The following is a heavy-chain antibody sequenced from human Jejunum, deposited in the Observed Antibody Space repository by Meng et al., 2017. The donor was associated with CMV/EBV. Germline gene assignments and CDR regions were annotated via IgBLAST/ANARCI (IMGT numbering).Heavy chain of an antibody. J-gene: IGHJ4*02. Sequence: GFISNTDYVCGWIRQSPGKGLEWIGSIYYTGNTYHNPSFKSRVTVSVETSKNQFSLRLSSVTAADTAVYYCARDMGQQLVPVYFDYWGQGTLVTVSS. CDR1: GFISNTDYV. D-gene: IGHD6-13*01. CDR3: ARDMGQQLVPVYFDY. V-gene: IGHV4-39*07. CDR2: IYYTGNT.